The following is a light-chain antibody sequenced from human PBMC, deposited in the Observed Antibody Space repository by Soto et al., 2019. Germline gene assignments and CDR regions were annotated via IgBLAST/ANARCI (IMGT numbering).Light chain of an antibody. V-gene: IGKV1-5*03. J-gene: IGKJ1*01. CDR1: QSISSW. Sequence: DIQRTQSPSTLSASVGDRVTITCRASQSISSWLAWYQQKPGKAPKLLIYKASSLESGVPSRFSGSGSGTEFTLTISSLQPDDFATYYCQQYNSYSPPWTFGQGTKVEIK. CDR2: KAS. CDR3: QQYNSYSPPWT.